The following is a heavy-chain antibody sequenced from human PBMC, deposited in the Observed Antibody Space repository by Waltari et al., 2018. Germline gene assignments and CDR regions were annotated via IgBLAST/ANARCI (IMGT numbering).Heavy chain of an antibody. CDR2: IIPILGTA. CDR1: VGTFSSYA. D-gene: IGHD2-8*01. CDR3: ARGPGGYCTNGVCYTSFDY. J-gene: IGHJ4*02. Sequence: QVQLVQSGAEVKKPGSSVKVSCKASVGTFSSYAISWVRQAPGQVLEWMGGIIPILGTANYAQKFQGRVTITADESTSTAYMELSSLRSEDTAVYYCARGPGGYCTNGVCYTSFDYWGQGTLVTVSS. V-gene: IGHV1-69*12.